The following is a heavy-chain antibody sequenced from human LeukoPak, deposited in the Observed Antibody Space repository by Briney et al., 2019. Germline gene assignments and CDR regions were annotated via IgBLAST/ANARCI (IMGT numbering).Heavy chain of an antibody. CDR1: GYSISSGYY. CDR3: AREGCSGGSCYAARRSNWFDP. J-gene: IGHJ5*02. Sequence: PSETLSLTCTVSGYSISSGYYWGWIRQPPGKGLEWIGSIYHSGSTYYNPSLKSRVTISVDTSKNQFSLKLSSVTAADTAVYYCAREGCSGGSCYAARRSNWFDPWGQGTLVTVSS. D-gene: IGHD2-15*01. V-gene: IGHV4-38-2*02. CDR2: IYHSGST.